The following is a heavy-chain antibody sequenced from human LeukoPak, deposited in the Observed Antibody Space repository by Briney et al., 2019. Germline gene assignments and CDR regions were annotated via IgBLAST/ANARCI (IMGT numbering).Heavy chain of an antibody. CDR1: GGSFSGYY. Sequence: SETLSLTCAVYGGSFSGYYWSWIRQPPGKGLEWIGESNLNGSTNYNPSLKSRVTISVDTSKNQFSLKLSSVTAADTAVYYCARPRGRLDVLRFLEWPKDYMDVWGKGTTVTVSS. CDR3: ARPRGRLDVLRFLEWPKDYMDV. V-gene: IGHV4-34*01. D-gene: IGHD3-3*01. J-gene: IGHJ6*03. CDR2: SNLNGST.